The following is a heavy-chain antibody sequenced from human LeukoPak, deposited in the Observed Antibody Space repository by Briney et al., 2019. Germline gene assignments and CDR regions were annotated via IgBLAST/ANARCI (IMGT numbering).Heavy chain of an antibody. CDR3: ARDFQGYFDY. V-gene: IGHV3-48*03. J-gene: IGHJ4*02. CDR2: ISTSGSTI. Sequence: PGGSLRLSCAASGFTSSSYEMNWVRQAPGKGLEWISYISTSGSTIYYTDSVKGRLTISRDNAKNSLYLQMNSLRVEDTAVYYCARDFQGYFDYWGQGTLVTVSS. CDR1: GFTSSSYE.